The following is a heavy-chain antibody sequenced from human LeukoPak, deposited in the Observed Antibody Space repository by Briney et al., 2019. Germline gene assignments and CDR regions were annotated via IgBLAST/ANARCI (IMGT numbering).Heavy chain of an antibody. Sequence: PGGSLRLSCAASGFTFSSNYMSWVRQAPGKGLEWVSVIYSGGSTYYADSVKGRFTISRDNSKNTLYLQMNSLRAEDTAVYYCAKISSSWYSYYYYYYMDVWGKGTTVTISS. CDR2: IYSGGST. J-gene: IGHJ6*03. CDR3: AKISSSWYSYYYYYYMDV. D-gene: IGHD6-13*01. V-gene: IGHV3-66*01. CDR1: GFTFSSNY.